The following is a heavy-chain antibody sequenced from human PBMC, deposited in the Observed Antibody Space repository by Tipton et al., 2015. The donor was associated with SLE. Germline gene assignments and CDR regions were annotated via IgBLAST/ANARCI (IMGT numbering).Heavy chain of an antibody. V-gene: IGHV4-31*03. CDR1: GASFSIPGYY. CDR2: IFSSGHT. Sequence: TLSLTCTVSGASFSIPGYYWSWIRQHPGKGLEFIEYIFSSGHTYYTPSLASRVLISIDTSEHQFSLKLSSLTAADTAMYYCARAVAGNSEYFDYWGHGTLVTVSS. CDR3: ARAVAGNSEYFDY. D-gene: IGHD6-19*01. J-gene: IGHJ4*01.